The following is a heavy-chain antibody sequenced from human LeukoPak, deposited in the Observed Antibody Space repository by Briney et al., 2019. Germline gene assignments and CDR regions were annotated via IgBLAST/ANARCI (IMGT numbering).Heavy chain of an antibody. D-gene: IGHD3-10*01. CDR2: IDPSDSYT. J-gene: IGHJ4*02. CDR1: GYSFTSYW. CDR3: ARDDLDYYGSGQKKRSFDY. V-gene: IGHV5-10-1*01. Sequence: GESLKISCKGSGYSFTSYWISWVRQMPGKGLEWMGRIDPSDSYTNYSPSFQGHVTISADKSISTAYPQWSSLKASDTAMYYCARDDLDYYGSGQKKRSFDYWGQGTLVTVSS.